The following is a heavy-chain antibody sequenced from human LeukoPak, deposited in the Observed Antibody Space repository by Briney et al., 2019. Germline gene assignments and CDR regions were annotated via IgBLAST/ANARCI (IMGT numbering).Heavy chain of an antibody. J-gene: IGHJ4*02. Sequence: PSETLSLTCTVSGGSNYWSWIRQPPGKGLEWIGYIYYSGSTSYNPSLKSRVTISVDTSKSQFSVELTSVTAADTAIYYCARSTPATNRNYPPLFSFDSWGQGTLVTVSS. CDR1: GGSNY. V-gene: IGHV4-59*01. CDR3: ARSTPATNRNYPPLFSFDS. CDR2: IYYSGST. D-gene: IGHD1-7*01.